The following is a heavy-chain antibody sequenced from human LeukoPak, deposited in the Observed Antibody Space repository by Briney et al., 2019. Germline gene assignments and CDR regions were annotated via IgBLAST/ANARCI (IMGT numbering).Heavy chain of an antibody. J-gene: IGHJ3*02. Sequence: GGSLRLSCAASGFNFDDYGMSWVRQAPGKGLEWVSVIYSGGSTYYADSVKGRFTISRDNAKNSLYLQMNSLRAEDTAVYYCAELGPFDIWGQGTMVTVSS. V-gene: IGHV3-66*01. CDR2: IYSGGST. D-gene: IGHD1-26*01. CDR1: GFNFDDYG. CDR3: AELGPFDI.